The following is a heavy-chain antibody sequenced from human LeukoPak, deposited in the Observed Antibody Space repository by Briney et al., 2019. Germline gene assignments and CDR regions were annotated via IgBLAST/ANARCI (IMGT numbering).Heavy chain of an antibody. CDR2: IDTSSTTM. CDR3: ARDNWVDC. Sequence: PGGSLRLSCAASGLTFSKYSMTWVRQPPGKGREWVSFIDTSSTTMSYKDSVRGRFTISRDNAKNSLYLQMNSLKVEDSAIYYCARDNWVDCWGQGTLVTVSS. CDR1: GLTFSKYS. J-gene: IGHJ5*01. V-gene: IGHV3-48*04.